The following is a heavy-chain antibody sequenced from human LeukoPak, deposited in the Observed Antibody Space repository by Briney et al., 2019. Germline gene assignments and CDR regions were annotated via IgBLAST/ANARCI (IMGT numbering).Heavy chain of an antibody. V-gene: IGHV4-30-4*08. CDR2: IYYSGST. D-gene: IGHD1-26*01. J-gene: IGHJ4*02. Sequence: SETLSLTCTVSGGSISSGDYYWSWIRQPPGKGLEWIGYIYYSGSTYYNPSLESRVTISVDTSKNQFSLKLSSVTAADTAVYYCASRGYSGSEGVDYWGQGTLVTVSS. CDR3: ASRGYSGSEGVDY. CDR1: GGSISSGDYY.